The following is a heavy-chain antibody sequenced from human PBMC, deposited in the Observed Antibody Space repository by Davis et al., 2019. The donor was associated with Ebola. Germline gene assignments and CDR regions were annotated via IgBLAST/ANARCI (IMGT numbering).Heavy chain of an antibody. CDR3: AKAGGYRISTSCPWYYGMDV. V-gene: IGHV3-23*01. Sequence: GESLKISCAASGFTFSSYAMSWVRQAPGKGLEWVSAISGSGGSTYYADSVKGRFTISRDNSKNTLYLQMNSLRAEDTAVYYCAKAGGYRISTSCPWYYGMDVWGQGTTVTVSS. J-gene: IGHJ6*02. CDR1: GFTFSSYA. CDR2: ISGSGGST. D-gene: IGHD2-2*01.